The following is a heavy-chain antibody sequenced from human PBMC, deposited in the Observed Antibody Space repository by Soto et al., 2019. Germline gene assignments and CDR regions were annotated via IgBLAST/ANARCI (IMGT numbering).Heavy chain of an antibody. J-gene: IGHJ4*02. CDR3: ARGRVVGATSPFDY. CDR2: INWNGGST. CDR1: GFTFDDYG. Sequence: SGGSLRLSCAASGFTFDDYGMSWVRQTPGKGLEWVSYINWNGGSTGYADSVKGRFTISRDNAKNSLYLRMNSLRAGDTALYYCARGRVVGATSPFDYWGQGTLVTVSS. D-gene: IGHD1-26*01. V-gene: IGHV3-20*04.